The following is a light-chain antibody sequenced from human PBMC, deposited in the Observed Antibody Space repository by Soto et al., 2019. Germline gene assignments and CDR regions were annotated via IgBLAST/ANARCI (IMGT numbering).Light chain of an antibody. V-gene: IGLV2-11*01. CDR1: SNDVGDYDY. J-gene: IGLJ1*01. CDR2: DVN. CDR3: CSYAGGYTFV. Sequence: QSALTQPRSVSGSPGQSVTISCTGTSNDVGDYDYVSWYQQYPGKAPKLIIYDVNKRPSGVPDRFSGSKSGNTACLTISALPAEDEADYYCCSYAGGYTFVFGTGTKVTVL.